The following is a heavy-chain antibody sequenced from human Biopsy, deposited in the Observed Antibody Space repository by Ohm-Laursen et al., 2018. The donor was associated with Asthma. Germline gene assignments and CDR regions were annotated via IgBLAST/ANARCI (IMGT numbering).Heavy chain of an antibody. CDR3: ARAVDYSHYYGIDV. J-gene: IGHJ6*02. Sequence: SSVKVSCKTSGYTFNSAGITWGRQAPGQGLEWMGWTSVYNGNTKVAQKLQDRVTMITDTSTSTAYMELRSLRSDDTAVYFCARAVDYSHYYGIDVWGQGTTVTVS. CDR1: GYTFNSAG. D-gene: IGHD3-10*01. CDR2: TSVYNGNT. V-gene: IGHV1-18*01.